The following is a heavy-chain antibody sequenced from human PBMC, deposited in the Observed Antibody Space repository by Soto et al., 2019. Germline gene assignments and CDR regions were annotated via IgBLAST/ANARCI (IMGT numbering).Heavy chain of an antibody. CDR3: AKGGLGDCSTTSCLFPFDY. J-gene: IGHJ4*02. Sequence: EVQLLGSGGGLVQPGGSLRLSCTASGFTFSRYAMSWVRQAPGKGLEWVSTISDSGSTYYAESVKGRLTISRDNSKHTLYLQMNSLRAEDTAVYYCAKGGLGDCSTTSCLFPFDYWGLGALVTVSS. D-gene: IGHD2-2*01. CDR1: GFTFSRYA. V-gene: IGHV3-23*01. CDR2: ISDSGST.